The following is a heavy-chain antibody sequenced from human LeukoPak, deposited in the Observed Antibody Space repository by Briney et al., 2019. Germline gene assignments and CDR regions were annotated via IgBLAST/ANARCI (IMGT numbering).Heavy chain of an antibody. Sequence: GGSLRLSCAASGFTFDDYAMHWVRQAPGKGLEWASGISWNSGSIGYADSVKGRFTISRDNAKNSLYLQMNSLRAEDTALYYCAKTLYDSSGYYLDYWGQGTLVTVSS. J-gene: IGHJ4*02. D-gene: IGHD3-22*01. CDR3: AKTLYDSSGYYLDY. CDR1: GFTFDDYA. CDR2: ISWNSGSI. V-gene: IGHV3-9*01.